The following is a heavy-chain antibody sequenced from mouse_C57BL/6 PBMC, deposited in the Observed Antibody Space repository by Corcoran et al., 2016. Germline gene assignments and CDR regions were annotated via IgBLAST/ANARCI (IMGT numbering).Heavy chain of an antibody. J-gene: IGHJ2*01. D-gene: IGHD3-2*02. Sequence: EVQLQQSGPVLVKPGASVKMSCKASGYTFTDYYMNWVKQSHGKSLEWIGVINPYNGGTSYNQKFKGKATLTVDKSSSTAYMELNSLTSEDSAVYYCARRTAQATYYFDYWGQGTTLTVSS. CDR2: INPYNGGT. V-gene: IGHV1-19*01. CDR1: GYTFTDYY. CDR3: ARRTAQATYYFDY.